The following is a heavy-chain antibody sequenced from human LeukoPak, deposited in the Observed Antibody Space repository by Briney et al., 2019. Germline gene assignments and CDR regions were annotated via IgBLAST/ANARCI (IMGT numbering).Heavy chain of an antibody. CDR3: ARDPDYAGDRSFDY. CDR2: ISGSSRTI. Sequence: PGGSLRLSCAASGFIFSAYSMNWVRQAPGKGLEWVAYISGSSRTIDYADSVKGRFTISRDNAEDSLYLQVNSLRDEDTAVYYCARDPDYAGDRSFDYWGQGTLVAVSS. J-gene: IGHJ4*02. D-gene: IGHD4-23*01. V-gene: IGHV3-48*02. CDR1: GFIFSAYS.